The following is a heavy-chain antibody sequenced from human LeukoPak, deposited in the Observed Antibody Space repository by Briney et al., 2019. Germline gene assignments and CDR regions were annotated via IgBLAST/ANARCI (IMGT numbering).Heavy chain of an antibody. V-gene: IGHV4-39*07. CDR2: IYYSGST. D-gene: IGHD1-1*01. CDR1: GGSISSSSYY. J-gene: IGHJ3*02. Sequence: SETLSLTCTVSGGSISSSSYYWGWIRQPPGKGLEWIGSIYYSGSTYYNPSLKSRVTISVDTSKNQFSLKLSSVTAADTAVYYCVRDVWNWNDAGDAFDIWGQGTMVTVSS. CDR3: VRDVWNWNDAGDAFDI.